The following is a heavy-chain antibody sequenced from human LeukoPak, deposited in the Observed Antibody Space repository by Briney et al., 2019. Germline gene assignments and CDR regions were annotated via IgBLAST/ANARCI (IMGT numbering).Heavy chain of an antibody. V-gene: IGHV1-18*01. CDR1: GYTFTSYG. CDR2: ISAYNGNT. D-gene: IGHD6-13*01. J-gene: IGHJ4*02. Sequence: ASVKVSCKASGYTFTSYGISRVRQAPGQGLEWMGWISAYNGNTNYAQKLQGRVTMTTDTSTSTAYMELRSLRSDDTAVYYCARVRVDSSSWYRTGVFDYWGQGTLVTVSS. CDR3: ARVRVDSSSWYRTGVFDY.